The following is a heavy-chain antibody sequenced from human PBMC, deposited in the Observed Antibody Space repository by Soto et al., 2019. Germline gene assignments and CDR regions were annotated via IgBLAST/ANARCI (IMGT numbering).Heavy chain of an antibody. J-gene: IGHJ4*02. Sequence: SPKLVTHKQTLALNCTFSGFPLSSSKVGVGWIRQPPGKALEWLAHVYWNDAKYYSLSLKTRLTITKDTSKDQVVLTMTNMDPVDTATYFCAHLNTRGYYFDNCGQGALVTVSS. CDR1: GFPLSSSKVG. CDR2: VYWNDAK. V-gene: IGHV2-5*01. CDR3: AHLNTRGYYFDN.